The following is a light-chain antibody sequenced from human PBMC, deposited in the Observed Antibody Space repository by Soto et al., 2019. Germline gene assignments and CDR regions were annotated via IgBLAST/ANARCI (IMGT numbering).Light chain of an antibody. V-gene: IGLV2-14*03. Sequence: QSALSQPASVSGSPGQSITISCTGTSRDIGTYNYVSWYQQHPGKAPKLMIYDVSNRPSGVSNRFSGSKSGNMASLTISGLQAEDEADYYCSSYTVSSTLEVFGGGTKLTVL. CDR3: SSYTVSSTLEV. J-gene: IGLJ2*01. CDR2: DVS. CDR1: SRDIGTYNY.